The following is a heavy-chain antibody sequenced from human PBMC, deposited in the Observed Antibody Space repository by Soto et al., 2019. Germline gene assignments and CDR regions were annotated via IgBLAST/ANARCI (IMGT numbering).Heavy chain of an antibody. J-gene: IGHJ4*02. CDR3: ARTAYYYDSSGYYFDC. V-gene: IGHV3-33*01. CDR1: GFTFRSYG. CDR2: IWYDGRNT. Sequence: QVQLVESGGGVVQPGRSQRLSCAASGFTFRSYGMHWVRQAPGKGLEWVAVIWYDGRNTYYADSVKGRFTISRDNSKNTLYLQMNSLRAEDTAVYYCARTAYYYDSSGYYFDCWGQGTLVTVST. D-gene: IGHD3-22*01.